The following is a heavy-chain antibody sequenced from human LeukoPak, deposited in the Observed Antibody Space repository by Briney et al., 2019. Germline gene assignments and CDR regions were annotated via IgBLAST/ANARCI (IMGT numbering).Heavy chain of an antibody. CDR3: AKAPVRLRYFDL. D-gene: IGHD4-23*01. CDR1: GFTFSSYG. V-gene: IGHV3-30*18. CDR2: ISYDGSNK. Sequence: PGGSLRLSCAASGFTFSSYGMHWVRQAPGKGLEWVAVISYDGSNKYYADSVKGRFTIFRDISKNTLSLLMNSLRDEDTATYYCAKAPVRLRYFDLWGRGTLVTVSS. J-gene: IGHJ2*01.